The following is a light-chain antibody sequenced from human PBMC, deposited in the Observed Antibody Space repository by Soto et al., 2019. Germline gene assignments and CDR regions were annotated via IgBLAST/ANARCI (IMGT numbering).Light chain of an antibody. J-gene: IGLJ1*01. Sequence: QSALTQPRSVSGCPGQSVAISCTGTSSDIGGYNYVSWYQQHPGKAPKVMIYDVDKRPSGVPDRFSGSKSGNTASLTISDLQTEDEADYYCCSNAGRPDVFGTGTKVTVL. V-gene: IGLV2-11*01. CDR2: DVD. CDR3: CSNAGRPDV. CDR1: SSDIGGYNY.